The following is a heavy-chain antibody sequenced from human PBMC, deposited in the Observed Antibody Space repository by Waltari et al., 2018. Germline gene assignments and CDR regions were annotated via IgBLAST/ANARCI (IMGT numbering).Heavy chain of an antibody. V-gene: IGHV3-30-3*01. CDR1: GFTFSRYA. D-gene: IGHD4-17*01. CDR3: ARDLNHDYGDHDVAY. CDR2: ISYDRSNK. J-gene: IGHJ4*02. Sequence: QVQLVESGGGVVQPGRSLRLSCATSGFTFSRYALHWVRQAPGKGLEWVATISYDRSNKYYADSVKGRFTISRDNSNNTLSLHMNSLGAEDTAVYYCARDLNHDYGDHDVAYWGQGTLVTVSS.